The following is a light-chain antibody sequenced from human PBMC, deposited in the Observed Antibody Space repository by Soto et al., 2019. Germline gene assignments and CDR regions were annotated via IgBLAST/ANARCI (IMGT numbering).Light chain of an antibody. Sequence: DIQRTKSPSTLSASVGDRVTITCRASQSISNWLAWYQQKPGRAPNLLIYKTSTLESGVPSRFSGSGSGTEFTLTISSLQPDDFATYHCQQYKRYPWTFGQGTRVETK. CDR1: QSISNW. J-gene: IGKJ1*01. V-gene: IGKV1-5*03. CDR2: KTS. CDR3: QQYKRYPWT.